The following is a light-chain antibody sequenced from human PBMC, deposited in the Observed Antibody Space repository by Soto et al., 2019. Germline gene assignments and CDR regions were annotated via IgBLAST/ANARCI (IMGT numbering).Light chain of an antibody. CDR3: SSYTSSSTSDVV. J-gene: IGLJ2*01. Sequence: QSALTQPASVSGSPGQSITISCTGTSSDVGGYNHVSWYQQHPGKAPKLMIYDVSNRPSGVSNRFSGSKSGNTASLTISGLQAEDEADYYCSSYTSSSTSDVVFGGGTKLTVL. CDR2: DVS. CDR1: SSDVGGYNH. V-gene: IGLV2-14*01.